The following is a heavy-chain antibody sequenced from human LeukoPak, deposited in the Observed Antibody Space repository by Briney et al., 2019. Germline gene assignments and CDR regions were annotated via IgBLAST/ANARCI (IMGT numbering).Heavy chain of an antibody. D-gene: IGHD1-14*01. CDR3: ARGRQPYYFDY. V-gene: IGHV4-34*01. Sequence: SETLSLTCAVYGGSFSGYYWSWIRQPPGKGLEWIGEINHSGSTNYNPSLKSRVTISVDTSKNQFSLKLSSVTAADTAVYYCARGRQPYYFDYWGQGTLVTVSS. J-gene: IGHJ4*02. CDR2: INHSGST. CDR1: GGSFSGYY.